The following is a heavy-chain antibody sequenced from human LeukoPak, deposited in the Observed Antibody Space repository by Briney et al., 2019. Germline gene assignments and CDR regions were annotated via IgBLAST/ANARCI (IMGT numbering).Heavy chain of an antibody. Sequence: GESLKISFKGSGYSFANYWIGWVRKMPGKGLEWMGIIYPGDSDTRYSPSFQGQVTISADKSVSTAYVQWSSLKASDTAIYYCARRFKTTERVDYSGQGTLVTVSS. J-gene: IGHJ4*02. CDR1: GYSFANYW. CDR2: IYPGDSDT. CDR3: ARRFKTTERVDY. V-gene: IGHV5-51*01. D-gene: IGHD1-1*01.